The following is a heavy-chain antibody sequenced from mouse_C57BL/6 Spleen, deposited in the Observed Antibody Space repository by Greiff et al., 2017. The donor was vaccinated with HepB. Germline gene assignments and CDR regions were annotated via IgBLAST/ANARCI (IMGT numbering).Heavy chain of an antibody. CDR3: ARRGPQAMDY. V-gene: IGHV5-6*02. CDR1: GFTFSSYG. J-gene: IGHJ4*01. CDR2: ISSGGSYT. D-gene: IGHD3-1*01. Sequence: EVKLVESGGDLVKPGGSLKLSCAASGFTFSSYGMSWVRQTPDKRLEWVATISSGGSYTYYPDSVKGRFTISRDNAKNTLYLQMSSLKSEDTAMYYCARRGPQAMDYWGQGTSVTVSS.